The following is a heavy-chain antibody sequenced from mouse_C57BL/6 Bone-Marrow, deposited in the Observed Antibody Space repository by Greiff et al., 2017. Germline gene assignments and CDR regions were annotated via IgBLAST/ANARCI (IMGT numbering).Heavy chain of an antibody. V-gene: IGHV14-3*01. CDR2: IDPANGNT. J-gene: IGHJ1*03. Sequence: VQLKESVAELVRPGASVKLSCTASGFNIKNTYMHWVKQRPEQGLEWIGRIDPANGNTKYAPKFQGKAPITADTSSNTAYLQLSSLTSEDTAIYYCARNYGSSYRWYFDVWGTGTTVTVSS. D-gene: IGHD1-1*01. CDR1: GFNIKNTY. CDR3: ARNYGSSYRWYFDV.